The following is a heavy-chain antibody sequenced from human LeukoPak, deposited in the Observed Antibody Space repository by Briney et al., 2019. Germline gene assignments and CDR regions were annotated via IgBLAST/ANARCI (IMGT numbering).Heavy chain of an antibody. J-gene: IGHJ4*02. CDR1: GFTFSSYG. CDR2: ISYDGSNK. CDR3: ARDYRWLHPTPLYYFDY. Sequence: PGGSLRLSCAASGFTFSSYGMHWVRQAPGKGLEWVAVISYDGSNKYYADSVKGRFTISRDNSKNTLYLQMNSLRAEDTAVYYCARDYRWLHPTPLYYFDYWGQGTLVTVSS. D-gene: IGHD5-12*01. V-gene: IGHV3-30*19.